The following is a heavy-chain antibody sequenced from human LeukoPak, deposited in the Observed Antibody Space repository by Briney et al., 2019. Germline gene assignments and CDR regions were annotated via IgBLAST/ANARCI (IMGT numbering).Heavy chain of an antibody. CDR1: GFTLSSYS. CDR3: ARASQGSGSYSDY. J-gene: IGHJ4*02. V-gene: IGHV3-21*01. CDR2: ISSSSSYI. D-gene: IGHD3-10*01. Sequence: GGSLRLSCAATGFTLSSYSMNWVRQAPGKGLEWVSSISSSSSYIYYADSVKGRFTISRDNAKNSLYLQMNSLRAEDTAVYYCARASQGSGSYSDYWGQGTLVTVSS.